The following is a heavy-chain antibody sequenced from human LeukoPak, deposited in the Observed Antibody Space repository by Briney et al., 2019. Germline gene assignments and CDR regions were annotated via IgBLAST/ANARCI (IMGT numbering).Heavy chain of an antibody. Sequence: TSETLSLTCAVYGGSFSGYYWSWIRQPPGKGLEWIGEINHSGSTNYNPSLKSRVTISVDTSKNQFSLKLSSVTAADTAVYYCARIGNYMDVWGKGTTVTISS. V-gene: IGHV4-34*01. CDR1: GGSFSGYY. J-gene: IGHJ6*03. CDR3: ARIGNYMDV. CDR2: INHSGST.